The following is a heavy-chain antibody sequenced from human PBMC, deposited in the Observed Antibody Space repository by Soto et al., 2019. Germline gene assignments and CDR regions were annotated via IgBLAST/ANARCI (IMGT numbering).Heavy chain of an antibody. J-gene: IGHJ3*02. V-gene: IGHV3-15*01. CDR1: GFTFSNAW. D-gene: IGHD3-3*01. CDR2: IKSKTDGGTT. Sequence: PGGSLRLSCAASGFTFSNAWMSWVRQAPGKGLEWVGRIKSKTDGGTTDYAAPVKGRFTISRDDSKNTLYLQMNSLKTEDTAVYYCTTANYDFWSAYSPDAFDIWGQGTMVTVSS. CDR3: TTANYDFWSAYSPDAFDI.